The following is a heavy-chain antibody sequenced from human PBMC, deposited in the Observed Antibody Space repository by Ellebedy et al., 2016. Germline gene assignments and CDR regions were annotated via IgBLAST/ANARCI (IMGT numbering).Heavy chain of an antibody. CDR2: IYYSGST. D-gene: IGHD5-12*01. J-gene: IGHJ6*02. Sequence: SETLSLTXTVSGGSISSYYWSWIRQPPGKGLEWIGYIYYSGSTNYNPSLRSRVTISVDTSKNQFSLKLSSVTAADTAVYYCARDRYIVATSADYYYGMDVWGQGTTVTVSS. CDR3: ARDRYIVATSADYYYGMDV. CDR1: GGSISSYY. V-gene: IGHV4-59*01.